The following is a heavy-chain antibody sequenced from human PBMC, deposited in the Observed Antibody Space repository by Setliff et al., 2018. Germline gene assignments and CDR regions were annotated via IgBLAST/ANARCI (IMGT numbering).Heavy chain of an antibody. V-gene: IGHV4-38-2*01. Sequence: PSETLSLTCGVSGVSITSGHYWGWIRQSPGKGLEWLATIHQRGRTYYNPSLNSRVTISLDTSKNHFSLKLRSVTAEDSAVYYCASPGRDNLDSPFDAFDIWGRGTKVTVSS. CDR2: IHQRGRT. CDR3: ASPGRDNLDSPFDAFDI. CDR1: GVSITSGHY. D-gene: IGHD3-3*01. J-gene: IGHJ3*02.